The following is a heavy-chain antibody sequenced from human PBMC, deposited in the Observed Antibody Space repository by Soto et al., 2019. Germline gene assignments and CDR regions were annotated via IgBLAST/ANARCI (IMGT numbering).Heavy chain of an antibody. D-gene: IGHD3-16*02. J-gene: IGHJ5*01. CDR1: GGTFSSYA. CDR3: SRVTSIVGVVIDSGFDT. Sequence: QVPLVQSGAEVKKPGSSVTVSCKASGGTFSSYAIHWVRHAPGQGLEWMGGIIPMYGPAKYAQRFQGRVTATEDESTTTVYLELTSLTSQYSAVYYCSRVTSIVGVVIDSGFDTGGVGTAVTATS. V-gene: IGHV1-69*01. CDR2: IIPMYGPA.